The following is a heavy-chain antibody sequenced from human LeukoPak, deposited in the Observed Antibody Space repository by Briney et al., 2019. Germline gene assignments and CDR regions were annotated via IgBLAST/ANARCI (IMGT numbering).Heavy chain of an antibody. D-gene: IGHD1-1*01. CDR1: GFTVSSNY. CDR3: ATTETTVGYYYYGMDV. V-gene: IGHV3-53*04. Sequence: GGSLRLSCAASGFTVSSNYMSWVRQAPGKGLEWVSVIYSGGSTYYADSVKGRFTNSRHNSMNTMYLQMNSLRAEDTAVYYCATTETTVGYYYYGMDVWGQGTTVTVSS. J-gene: IGHJ6*02. CDR2: IYSGGST.